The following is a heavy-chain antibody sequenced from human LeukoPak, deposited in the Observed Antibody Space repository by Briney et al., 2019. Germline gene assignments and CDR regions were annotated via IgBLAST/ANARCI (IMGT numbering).Heavy chain of an antibody. Sequence: GGSLRLSCAAARFTFSDYTMLWVRQAPGKGLEYVSAISSKGGSTYYANSVKGRFTISRDNSKNTLYLQMGSLRAEDMAVYYCATFPHYWGQGTLVTVSS. V-gene: IGHV3-64*01. CDR1: RFTFSDYT. CDR2: ISSKGGST. J-gene: IGHJ4*02. CDR3: ATFPHY.